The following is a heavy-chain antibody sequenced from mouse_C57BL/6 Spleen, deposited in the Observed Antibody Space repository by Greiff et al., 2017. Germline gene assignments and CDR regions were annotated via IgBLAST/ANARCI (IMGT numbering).Heavy chain of an antibody. CDR2: ISDGGSYT. V-gene: IGHV5-4*03. Sequence: EVKLMESGGGLVKPGGSLKLSCAASGFTFSSYAMSWVRQTPEKRLEWVATISDGGSYTYYPDNVKGLFTISRDNAKNNLYLQMSHLKSEDTAMYYCARNVNFDVWGTGTTVTVSS. J-gene: IGHJ1*03. CDR1: GFTFSSYA. CDR3: ARNVNFDV.